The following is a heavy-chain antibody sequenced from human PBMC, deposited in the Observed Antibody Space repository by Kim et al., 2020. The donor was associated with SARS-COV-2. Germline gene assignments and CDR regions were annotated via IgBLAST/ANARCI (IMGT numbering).Heavy chain of an antibody. CDR3: TSLGITSPGRFDP. J-gene: IGHJ5*02. D-gene: IGHD1-20*01. Sequence: ASVKVSCKASGYTFAQFAMHWVRQAPGQSLEWMGWINAGNGDTKYSPKFQGRVTISRDTSASTAYMELSSLRSEDTAVYYCTSLGITSPGRFDPWGQGILVTVSS. V-gene: IGHV1-3*01. CDR2: INAGNGDT. CDR1: GYTFAQFA.